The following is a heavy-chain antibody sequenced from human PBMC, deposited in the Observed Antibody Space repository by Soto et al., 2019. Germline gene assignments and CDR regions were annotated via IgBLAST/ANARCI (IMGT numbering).Heavy chain of an antibody. D-gene: IGHD3-3*01. Sequence: GGSLRLSCAASGFTFSSYGMHWVRQAPGKGLEWVAVISYDGSNKYYADSVKGRFTISRDNSKNTLYLQMNSLRAEDTAVYYCAKDRRITIFGVPHSWGQGTLVTVSS. CDR2: ISYDGSNK. CDR3: AKDRRITIFGVPHS. CDR1: GFTFSSYG. J-gene: IGHJ4*02. V-gene: IGHV3-30*18.